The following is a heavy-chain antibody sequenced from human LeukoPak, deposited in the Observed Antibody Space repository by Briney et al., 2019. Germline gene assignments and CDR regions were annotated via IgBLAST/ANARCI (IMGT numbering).Heavy chain of an antibody. CDR3: AKDRWYYYDSSGYSNSEYFQH. CDR2: ISSSSTI. J-gene: IGHJ1*01. D-gene: IGHD3-22*01. CDR1: GFTFSSYS. V-gene: IGHV3-48*04. Sequence: GGSLRLSCAASGFTFSSYSMNWVRQAPGKGLEWVSYISSSSTIYYADSVKGRFTISRDNAKNSLYLQMNSLRAEDTAVYYCAKDRWYYYDSSGYSNSEYFQHWGQGTLVTVSS.